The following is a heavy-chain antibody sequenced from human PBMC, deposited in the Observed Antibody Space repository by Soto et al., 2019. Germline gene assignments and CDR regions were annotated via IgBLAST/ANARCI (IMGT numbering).Heavy chain of an antibody. V-gene: IGHV3-30*03. D-gene: IGHD1-26*01. Sequence: QVQLEESGGGVVQPGMSLRLSCAASGFTFSSHAMHWVRQAPGKGLEWVAVISSDGSNKYYIDSVKGRFTISRDNSKNSLSLQMNSLRAEDTAVYYCTRDHEGSGTYFDYWGQGTLVTVSS. J-gene: IGHJ4*02. CDR2: ISSDGSNK. CDR3: TRDHEGSGTYFDY. CDR1: GFTFSSHA.